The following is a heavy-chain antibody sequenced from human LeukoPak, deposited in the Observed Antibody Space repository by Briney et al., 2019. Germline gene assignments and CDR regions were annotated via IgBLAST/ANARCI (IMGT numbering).Heavy chain of an antibody. V-gene: IGHV3-53*01. D-gene: IGHD4-17*01. J-gene: IGHJ5*02. CDR1: GLTGSHNY. CDR2: IHTSGDT. CDR3: IVFGDSNH. Sequence: GGSLRLSCAASGLTGSHNYVSWVRQAPGKGLEWVSAIHTSGDTCYADSVKGRFTISRDTSKNTLYLQINSLRVEGTAVYYCIVFGDSNHWGQGTLVTVSS.